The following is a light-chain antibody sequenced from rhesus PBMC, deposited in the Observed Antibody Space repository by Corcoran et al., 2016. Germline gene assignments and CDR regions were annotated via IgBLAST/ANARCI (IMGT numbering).Light chain of an antibody. CDR1: QSISSW. Sequence: DIQMTQSPSSLSASVGDTVTITCRASQSISSWLAWYQQKPGKAPNLLIYKASTLQSGVPSRFSGSGSGTDFTLTFSSLQSEDFATYYYQQYSSSPWTFVPGTKVEIK. CDR2: KAS. CDR3: QQYSSSPWT. V-gene: IGKV1-22*01. J-gene: IGKJ1*01.